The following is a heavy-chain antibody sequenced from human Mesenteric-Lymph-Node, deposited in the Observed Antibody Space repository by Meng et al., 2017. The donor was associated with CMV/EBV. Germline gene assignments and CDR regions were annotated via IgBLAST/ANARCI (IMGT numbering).Heavy chain of an antibody. CDR1: RFTFSSYA. V-gene: IGHV3-23*01. J-gene: IGHJ1*01. CDR2: ISGPGGST. Sequence: LTGAASRFTFSSYAMSWVRQAPGKGLEWVSTISGPGGSTYYADSVKGRFTISRDNSKNTLYLQMNFLGAEDTAVYYCAKNAGLNYDFWSGLRFQHWGPGTLVTVSS. D-gene: IGHD3-3*01. CDR3: AKNAGLNYDFWSGLRFQH.